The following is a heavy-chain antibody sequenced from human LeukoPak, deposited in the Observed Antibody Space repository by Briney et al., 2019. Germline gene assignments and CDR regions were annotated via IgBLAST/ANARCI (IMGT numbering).Heavy chain of an antibody. CDR2: IYLDGRA. Sequence: PGGSLRLSCAASGFAVSSKYTNWVRQAPGKGLEWVTVIYLDGRADYADSVKGRFTISSDNSKNTVYLQMNSLKDEDTAVYYCARDAETSLANWGQGTLVTVSP. D-gene: IGHD5-24*01. V-gene: IGHV3-66*01. CDR1: GFAVSSKY. CDR3: ARDAETSLAN. J-gene: IGHJ4*02.